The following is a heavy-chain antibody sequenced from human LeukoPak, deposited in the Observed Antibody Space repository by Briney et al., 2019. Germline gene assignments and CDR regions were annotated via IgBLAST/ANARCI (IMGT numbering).Heavy chain of an antibody. CDR1: EYSFTNYW. D-gene: IGHD1-14*01. CDR2: IYAGDSDT. V-gene: IGHV5-51*01. J-gene: IGHJ4*02. CDR3: ARLSGGTYGRVGLDY. Sequence: GESLKISCKGSEYSFTNYWIGWVRQMPGKGLEWMGIIYAGDSDTRYSPSFQGQVTISADKSITTAYLQWSSLKASDTAMYYCARLSGGTYGRVGLDYWGQGTLVTVSS.